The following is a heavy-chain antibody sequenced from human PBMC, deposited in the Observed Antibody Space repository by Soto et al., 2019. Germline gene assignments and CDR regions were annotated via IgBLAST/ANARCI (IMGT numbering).Heavy chain of an antibody. CDR1: GFTFSSYA. CDR2: ISGSGGST. CDR3: AKARITIFGVVMY. J-gene: IGHJ4*02. D-gene: IGHD3-3*01. V-gene: IGHV3-23*01. Sequence: EVQLLESGGGLVQPGGSLRLSCAASGFTFSSYAMSWVRQAPGKGLEWVSAISGSGGSTYYADSVKGRFTISRDNSKKALYLQMNRLRAEDTAVYYCAKARITIFGVVMYWGQGTLVTVSS.